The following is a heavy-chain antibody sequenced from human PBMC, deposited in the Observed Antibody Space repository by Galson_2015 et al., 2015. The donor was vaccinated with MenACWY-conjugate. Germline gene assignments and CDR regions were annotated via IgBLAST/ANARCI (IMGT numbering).Heavy chain of an antibody. CDR1: GYIFTDLS. D-gene: IGHD3-10*01. J-gene: IGHJ4*02. CDR2: IDHEDGEK. Sequence: SVKVSCKASGYIFTDLSMHWVRQAPGKGLEWMGGIDHEDGEKFYAQKFQGRVTMTEDTSTDTVYMELSSLRSEDTAVYYCATVRFGDLLWSHYFDYWGQGTLVTVSS. CDR3: ATVRFGDLLWSHYFDY. V-gene: IGHV1-24*01.